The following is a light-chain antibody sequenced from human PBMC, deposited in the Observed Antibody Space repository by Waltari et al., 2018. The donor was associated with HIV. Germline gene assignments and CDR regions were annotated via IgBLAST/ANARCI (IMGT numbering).Light chain of an antibody. J-gene: IGKJ3*01. V-gene: IGKV1-39*01. CDR1: QSSSTY. CDR2: ASA. Sequence: DIQMTQSPSSLSASVGDRVTITCRASQSSSTYLNWYQQKPGKAPKLLIYASASLQSGVPSRFSGSGSGTDFTLTISSLQPEDFATYYCQQSYSTREFTFGPGTKVDIK. CDR3: QQSYSTREFT.